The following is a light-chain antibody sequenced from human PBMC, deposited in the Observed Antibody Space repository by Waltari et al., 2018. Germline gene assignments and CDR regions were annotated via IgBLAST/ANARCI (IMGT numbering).Light chain of an antibody. V-gene: IGLV3-1*01. J-gene: IGLJ2*01. Sequence: SYELTQPPSVSVSPGQTASITCSGDKLGDKYTCWYQQKPGQSPARLIWQDKKRPPGIPERCSASNSGNTATLTISGTQAIDEADYYCQAWASGSVVFGGGTKLTVL. CDR1: KLGDKY. CDR2: QDK. CDR3: QAWASGSVV.